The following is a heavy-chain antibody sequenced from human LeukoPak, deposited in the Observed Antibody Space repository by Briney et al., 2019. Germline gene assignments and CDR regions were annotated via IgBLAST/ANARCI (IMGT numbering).Heavy chain of an antibody. CDR3: ARGRSITILRGVAISDGFDM. CDR2: IDTTSSYI. D-gene: IGHD3-10*01. Sequence: GGSLRLSCAVSGFTFSRHGMNWVRQAPGKGLEWVSLIDTTSSYIYYADSMKGRFTISRDNAKNSLYLEMNSLRAEDTAVYYCARGRSITILRGVAISDGFDMWGQGTMVIVSS. J-gene: IGHJ3*02. V-gene: IGHV3-21*01. CDR1: GFTFSRHG.